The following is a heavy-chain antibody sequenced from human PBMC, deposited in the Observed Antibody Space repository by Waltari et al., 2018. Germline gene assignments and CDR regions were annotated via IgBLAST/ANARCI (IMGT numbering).Heavy chain of an antibody. CDR1: GFSPSTSGLG. CDR3: AHRPWWLRGRVGFDY. D-gene: IGHD5-12*01. Sequence: QITLKESGPTLVKPTQTLTLPCTFPGFSPSTSGLGVGWIRQPPGKALEWLALIFWDDDKRYSPSLKNRLTITKDTSKNQVVLTMTNMDPVDTATYYCAHRPWWLRGRVGFDYWGQGTLVTVSS. CDR2: IFWDDDK. V-gene: IGHV2-5*02. J-gene: IGHJ4*02.